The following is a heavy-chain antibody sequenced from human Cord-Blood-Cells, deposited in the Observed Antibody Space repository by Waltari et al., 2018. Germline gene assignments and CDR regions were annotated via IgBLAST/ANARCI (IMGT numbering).Heavy chain of an antibody. CDR1: GGSISSYY. CDR3: ARDSDDSSGYYYNWFDP. CDR2: IYTSGST. V-gene: IGHV4-4*07. D-gene: IGHD3-22*01. Sequence: QVQLQESGPGLVKPSETLSLTCTVSGGSISSYYWSWIRQPAGKGLEWIGRIYTSGSTNYNPSLKVRVTMSVDTSKNQFSLKLSSVTAADTAVYYCARDSDDSSGYYYNWFDPWGQGTLVTVSS. J-gene: IGHJ5*02.